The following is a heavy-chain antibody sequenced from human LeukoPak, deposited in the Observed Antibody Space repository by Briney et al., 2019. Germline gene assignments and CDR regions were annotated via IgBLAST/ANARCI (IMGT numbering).Heavy chain of an antibody. D-gene: IGHD6-13*01. J-gene: IGHJ5*02. Sequence: SETLSLTCTVSGGSISSHYWSWIRQPPGKGLEWIGYIYYSGSTNYNPSLKSRVAISVDTSKNQFSLKLSSVTAADTAVYYCARDERAARGLFWFDPWGQGTLVTVSS. CDR1: GGSISSHY. V-gene: IGHV4-59*11. CDR3: ARDERAARGLFWFDP. CDR2: IYYSGST.